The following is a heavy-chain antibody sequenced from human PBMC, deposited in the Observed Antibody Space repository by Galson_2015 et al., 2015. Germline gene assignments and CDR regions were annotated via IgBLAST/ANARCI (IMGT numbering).Heavy chain of an antibody. V-gene: IGHV3-7*03. D-gene: IGHD6-13*01. CDR3: ARAALAAADFFTFDY. J-gene: IGHJ4*02. CDR1: GFTFSSYW. Sequence: SLRLSCAASGFTFSSYWMSWVRQAPGKGLEWVANIKQDGSEKYYVDSVKGRFTISRDNAKNSLYLQMNSLRAEDTAVYYCARAALAAADFFTFDYWGQGTLVTVSS. CDR2: IKQDGSEK.